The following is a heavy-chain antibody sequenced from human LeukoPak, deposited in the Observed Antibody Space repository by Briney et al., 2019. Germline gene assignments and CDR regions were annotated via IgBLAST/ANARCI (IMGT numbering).Heavy chain of an antibody. D-gene: IGHD6-19*01. CDR2: IYYSRSP. V-gene: IGHV4-59*01. J-gene: IGHJ4*02. CDR3: ARAFAGSGWST. CDR1: GGSISSYY. Sequence: SETLSLTCTVSGGSISSYYWSWLRQPPGKGMEWIGYIYYSRSPNYNPSLKSRVPISVDTSKNQFSLKLSSVTAADTAVYYCARAFAGSGWSTWGQGTLVTVSS.